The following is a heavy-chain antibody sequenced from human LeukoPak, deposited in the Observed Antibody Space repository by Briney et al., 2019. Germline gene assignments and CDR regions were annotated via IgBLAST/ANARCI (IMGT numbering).Heavy chain of an antibody. CDR2: ISAYNGNT. V-gene: IGHV1-18*01. J-gene: IGHJ3*02. CDR3: ARDQPDNFDWYGGRDDAFDI. Sequence: ASVKVSCKASGYTFTSYGISWVRQAPGQGLEWMGWISAYNGNTNYAQKLQGRVTMTTDTSTSTAYMELRSLRSDDTAVYYCARDQPDNFDWYGGRDDAFDIWGQGTMVTVSS. CDR1: GYTFTSYG. D-gene: IGHD3-9*01.